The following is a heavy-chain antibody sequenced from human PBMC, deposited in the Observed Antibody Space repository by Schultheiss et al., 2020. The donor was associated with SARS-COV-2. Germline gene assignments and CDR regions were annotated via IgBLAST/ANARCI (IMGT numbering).Heavy chain of an antibody. CDR2: IWYDGSNK. CDR1: RFSLRNAW. D-gene: IGHD3-22*01. Sequence: GGSLRLSCTASRFSLRNAWMNWVRQAPGKGLEWVAVIWYDGSNKYYADSVKGRFTISRDNSKNTLYLQMNSLRAEDTAVYYCAKDYYDSSGSPYYYGMDVWGQGTTVTVSS. V-gene: IGHV3-33*06. CDR3: AKDYYDSSGSPYYYGMDV. J-gene: IGHJ6*02.